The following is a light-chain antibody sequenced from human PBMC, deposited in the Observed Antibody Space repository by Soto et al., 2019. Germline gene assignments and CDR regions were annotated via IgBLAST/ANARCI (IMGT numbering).Light chain of an antibody. CDR1: QSISVW. J-gene: IGKJ1*01. CDR3: QQYYSYPWT. Sequence: IQITQSASTVSASVGDRVTITCRASQSISVWLAWYQQKAGKAPNLLIYKASRLESGVPSRFSGSGSETEFTLTISGLQPDDFATYYCQQYYSYPWTFGQGTKVDIK. V-gene: IGKV1-5*03. CDR2: KAS.